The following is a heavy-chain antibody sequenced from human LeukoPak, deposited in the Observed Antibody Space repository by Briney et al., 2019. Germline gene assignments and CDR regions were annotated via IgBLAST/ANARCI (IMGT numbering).Heavy chain of an antibody. CDR2: LSYGGTNK. J-gene: IGHJ3*01. Sequence: PGRSLRLSCTASRFTFTNYGMHWLRQAPGKGLEWVAVLSYGGTNKYYADYVKGRFTISRDNSTDSMYLKMNSFRAADTAVYHCAKDRSGYANDAFDFWGQGTMVSVSS. V-gene: IGHV3-30*18. D-gene: IGHD3-3*01. CDR1: RFTFTNYG. CDR3: AKDRSGYANDAFDF.